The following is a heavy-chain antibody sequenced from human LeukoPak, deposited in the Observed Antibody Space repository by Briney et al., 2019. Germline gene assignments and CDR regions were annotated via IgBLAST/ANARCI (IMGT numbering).Heavy chain of an antibody. CDR2: IRYDGSNK. D-gene: IGHD2-2*01. J-gene: IGHJ5*02. V-gene: IGHV3-30*02. Sequence: GGSLRLSCAASGFTFSSYGMHWVRQAPGKGLEWVAFIRYDGSNKYYADSVKGRFTISRDNSKNTLYLQMNSLRAEDTAVYYCARDLWGTTPAPIPWGQGTLVIVSS. CDR1: GFTFSSYG. CDR3: ARDLWGTTPAPIP.